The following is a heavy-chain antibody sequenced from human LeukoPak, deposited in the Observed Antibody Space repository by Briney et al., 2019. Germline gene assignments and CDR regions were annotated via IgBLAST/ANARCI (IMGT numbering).Heavy chain of an antibody. CDR3: ARGGISEARTSWFDP. CDR1: DGSIATGTFY. V-gene: IGHV4-61*02. D-gene: IGHD1-1*01. Sequence: SETLSLTCTVSDGSIATGTFYWGWIRQPAGKGLEWIGRIYTSGSTNYNPSLTSRVIISIDASKNQFSLQLSSVTAADTALYYCARGGISEARTSWFDPWGQGTLVTVSS. J-gene: IGHJ5*02. CDR2: IYTSGST.